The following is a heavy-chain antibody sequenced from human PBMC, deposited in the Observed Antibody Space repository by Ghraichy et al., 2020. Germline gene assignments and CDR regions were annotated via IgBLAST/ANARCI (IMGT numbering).Heavy chain of an antibody. J-gene: IGHJ6*03. CDR1: GFTFSSYA. V-gene: IGHV3-23*01. D-gene: IGHD5-18*01. CDR3: AKDRGYSYGYGTSKEGAMDV. CDR2: ISGSGGST. Sequence: GESLNISCAASGFTFSSYAMSWVRQAPGKGLEWVSAISGSGGSTYYADSVKGRFTISRDNSKNTLYLQMNSLRAEDTAVYYCAKDRGYSYGYGTSKEGAMDVWGKGTTVTVSS.